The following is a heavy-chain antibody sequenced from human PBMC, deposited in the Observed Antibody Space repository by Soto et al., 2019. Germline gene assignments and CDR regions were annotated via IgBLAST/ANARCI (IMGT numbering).Heavy chain of an antibody. D-gene: IGHD3-16*01. CDR2: IIPIFDAP. CDR3: TRSMGSGGVMGGFDY. J-gene: IGHJ4*02. Sequence: QVQLVQSGAEVKKPGSAVKVSCKASGGTFNMYAMNWVRQAPGQGLEWMGGIIPIFDAPRYSQQFQGRVTITVDESTSTAYMELSSLRSDDTAIYYCTRSMGSGGVMGGFDYWGQGALVTVSS. V-gene: IGHV1-69*01. CDR1: GGTFNMYA.